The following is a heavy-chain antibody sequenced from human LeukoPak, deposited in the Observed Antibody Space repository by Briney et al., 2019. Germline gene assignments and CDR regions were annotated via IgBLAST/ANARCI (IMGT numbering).Heavy chain of an antibody. V-gene: IGHV3-30-3*01. CDR3: ARYSGSYDNY. D-gene: IGHD1-26*01. CDR1: GFTFSSYA. J-gene: IGHJ4*02. CDR2: ISYDGSNK. Sequence: GGSLRLSCAASGFTFSSYAMHWVRQAPGKGLEWVAVISYDGSNKYYADSVKGRFTISRDNSKNSLYLQMNSLRAEDTAVYYCARYSGSYDNYWGQGTLVTVSS.